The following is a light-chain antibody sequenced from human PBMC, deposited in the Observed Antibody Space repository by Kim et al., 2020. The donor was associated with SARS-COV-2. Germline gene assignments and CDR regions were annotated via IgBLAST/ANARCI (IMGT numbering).Light chain of an antibody. CDR2: YDS. CDR3: QVWDSSSDHPGV. V-gene: IGLV3-21*04. Sequence: PGKTARVTCGGNNMGGKSVHWYQQKPGQAPVLVIYYDSDRPSGIPERFSGSNSGNTATLTISRVEAGDEADYYCQVWDSSSDHPGVFGTGTKVTVL. CDR1: NMGGKS. J-gene: IGLJ1*01.